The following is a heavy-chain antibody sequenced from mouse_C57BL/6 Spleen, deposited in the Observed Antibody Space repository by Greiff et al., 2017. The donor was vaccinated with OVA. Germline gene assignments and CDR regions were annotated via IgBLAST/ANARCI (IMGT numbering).Heavy chain of an antibody. J-gene: IGHJ4*01. CDR3: ARGNWDGGAMDY. D-gene: IGHD4-1*01. V-gene: IGHV1-66*01. Sequence: QVQLQQSGPELVKPGASVKISCKASGYSFTSYYIHWVKQRPGQGLEWIGWIYPGSGNTKHNEKFKGKATLTADTSSSTAYMQLSSLTSEDSAVYYCARGNWDGGAMDYWGQGTSVTVSS. CDR1: GYSFTSYY. CDR2: IYPGSGNT.